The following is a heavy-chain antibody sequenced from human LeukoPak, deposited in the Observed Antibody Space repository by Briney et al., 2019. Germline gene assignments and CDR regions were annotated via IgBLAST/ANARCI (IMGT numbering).Heavy chain of an antibody. CDR3: SREILVGRQQVVPIFDY. Sequence: GGSLRLSCAASGFTFSSYWMHWVRQAPGKGLVWVSCINSDGSSTIYADSVKGRFTISRDNAENTVFLQINSLRADDTAVYYCSREILVGRQQVVPIFDYWGQGSLVTVSS. J-gene: IGHJ4*02. D-gene: IGHD6-13*01. CDR2: INSDGSST. V-gene: IGHV3-74*01. CDR1: GFTFSSYW.